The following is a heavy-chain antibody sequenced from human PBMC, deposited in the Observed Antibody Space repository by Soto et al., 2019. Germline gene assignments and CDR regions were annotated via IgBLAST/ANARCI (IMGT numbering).Heavy chain of an antibody. V-gene: IGHV4-39*01. J-gene: IGHJ4*02. CDR1: GGSISSSSYY. CDR2: IYYSGST. D-gene: IGHD5-18*01. Sequence: SETLSLTCTVSGGSISSSSYYWVWIRQPPGKGLEWIGSIYYSGSTYYNPSLKSRVTISVDTSKNQFSLKLSSVTAADTAVYYCARRRGYSYGFDYWGQGTLVTVST. CDR3: ARRRGYSYGFDY.